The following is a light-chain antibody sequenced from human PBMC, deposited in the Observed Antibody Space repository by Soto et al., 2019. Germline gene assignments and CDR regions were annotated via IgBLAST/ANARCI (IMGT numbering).Light chain of an antibody. V-gene: IGKV4-1*01. CDR1: QSVLYSSNNTNY. J-gene: IGKJ2*01. Sequence: DIVMTQSPDSRAVSLGERATINCKSSQSVLYSSNNTNYLAWYQQRPGQPPTLLTYWASTRESGVPDRFSGSGSGTDFTLTITSLQAEDVEVYYCKQYESTPPTFGQGTKLEIK. CDR2: WAS. CDR3: KQYESTPPT.